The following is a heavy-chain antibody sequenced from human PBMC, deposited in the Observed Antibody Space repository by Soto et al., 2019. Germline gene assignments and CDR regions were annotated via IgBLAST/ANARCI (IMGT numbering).Heavy chain of an antibody. V-gene: IGHV4-30-4*01. Sequence: PSETLPLTCSVSGGSINNDDFYWSWLRQTPGKGLQWIGYVYYSGSSDCIPSLKSRLSMSIDKSKNQFTLKLSSVTAADTAIYYCARMSYYYDKWYFDLWGRGTLVTSPQ. CDR3: ARMSYYYDKWYFDL. J-gene: IGHJ2*01. CDR2: VYYSGSS. D-gene: IGHD3-22*01. CDR1: GGSINNDDFY.